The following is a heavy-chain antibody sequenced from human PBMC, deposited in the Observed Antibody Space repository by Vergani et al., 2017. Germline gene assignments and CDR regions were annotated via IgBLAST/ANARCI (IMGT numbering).Heavy chain of an antibody. CDR1: GFTFSSYW. Sequence: EVQLVESGGGLVQPGGSLRLSCAASGFTFSSYWMSWVRQAPGKGLEWVANIKQDGSEKYYVDSVKGRFTISRDNAKNSLYLQMNSLRAEYTAVYYCARDTGVGATQFDYWGQGTLVTVSS. V-gene: IGHV3-7*01. CDR3: ARDTGVGATQFDY. CDR2: IKQDGSEK. J-gene: IGHJ4*02. D-gene: IGHD1-26*01.